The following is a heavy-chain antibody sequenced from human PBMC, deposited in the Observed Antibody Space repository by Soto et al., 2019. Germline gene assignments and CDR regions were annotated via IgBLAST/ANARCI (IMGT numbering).Heavy chain of an antibody. V-gene: IGHV4-38-2*01. J-gene: IGHJ4*02. CDR1: VEPMTGGYY. CDR2: IYYVGTT. D-gene: IGHD2-15*01. CDR3: ARGWYYFDF. Sequence: SETLSLTCDVSVEPMTGGYYWGWIRQSPGKGLEWIGSIYYVGTTYYNPSLRSRLAISIDTSKNQFSLRLSSVTAADTALYYCARGWYYFDFWGQGTVVTVS.